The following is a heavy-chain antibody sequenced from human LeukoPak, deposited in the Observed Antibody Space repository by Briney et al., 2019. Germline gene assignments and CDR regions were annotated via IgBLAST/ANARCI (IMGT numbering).Heavy chain of an antibody. J-gene: IGHJ5*02. D-gene: IGHD6-13*01. V-gene: IGHV4-34*01. Sequence: PSETLSLTCAVYGGSFSGYYWSWIRQPPVKGLEWIGEINHSGSTNYNPSLKSRVTISVDTSKNQFSLKLSSVTAADTAVYYCARVSGYSSSWYAGWFDPWGQGTLVTVSS. CDR3: ARVSGYSSSWYAGWFDP. CDR2: INHSGST. CDR1: GGSFSGYY.